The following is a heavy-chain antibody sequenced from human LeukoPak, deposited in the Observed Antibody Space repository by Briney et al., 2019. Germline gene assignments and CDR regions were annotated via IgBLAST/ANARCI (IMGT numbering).Heavy chain of an antibody. V-gene: IGHV3-30*03. Sequence: GRSLRLSCAASGFTFSSYGMHWVRQAPGKGLEWVAVISYDGSNKYYADSVKGRFTISRDNSKNTLYLQMNSLRAEDTAVYYCARRNAVTALDYWGQGTLVTVSS. CDR3: ARRNAVTALDY. J-gene: IGHJ4*02. CDR1: GFTFSSYG. D-gene: IGHD2-21*02. CDR2: ISYDGSNK.